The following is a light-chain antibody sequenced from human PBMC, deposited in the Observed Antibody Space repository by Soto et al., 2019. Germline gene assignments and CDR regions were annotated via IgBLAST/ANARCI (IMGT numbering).Light chain of an antibody. J-gene: IGKJ1*01. Sequence: DIQMIQSPSTLSTSIGERVTIACRATQSITTSLAWYQQKPGKAPKLLIYDVSSLERGVPSRFSGSGSGTEFTLTISSLQPDDFAPDYCQQYDSYSPSFGQGTKVEIK. CDR2: DVS. V-gene: IGKV1-5*01. CDR1: QSITTS. CDR3: QQYDSYSPS.